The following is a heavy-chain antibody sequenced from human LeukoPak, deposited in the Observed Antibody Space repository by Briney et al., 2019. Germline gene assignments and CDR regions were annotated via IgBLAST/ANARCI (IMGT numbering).Heavy chain of an antibody. Sequence: PGGSLRLSCAASGFTFSSYWMNWVRQAPGKGLEWVANIKQDASEKYYVDSVKGRFTISRDNAKDSLYLQMNSLRAEDSAVYYCAKDGTVAGTNYFDYWGQGTLVSVSS. J-gene: IGHJ4*02. V-gene: IGHV3-7*03. D-gene: IGHD6-19*01. CDR3: AKDGTVAGTNYFDY. CDR2: IKQDASEK. CDR1: GFTFSSYW.